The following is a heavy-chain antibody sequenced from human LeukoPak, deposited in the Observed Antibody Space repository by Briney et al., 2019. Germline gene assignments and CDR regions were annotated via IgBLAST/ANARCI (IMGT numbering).Heavy chain of an antibody. D-gene: IGHD6-19*01. CDR3: ARGGSSGWYDNFDY. Sequence: SEPLSLTCTVSGGSISSYYWSWIRQPAGKGLEWIGRIYTSGSTNYNPSLKSRVTMSVDTSKNQFSLKLSSVTAADTAVYYCARGGSSGWYDNFDYWGQGTLVTVSS. J-gene: IGHJ4*02. CDR1: GGSISSYY. V-gene: IGHV4-4*07. CDR2: IYTSGST.